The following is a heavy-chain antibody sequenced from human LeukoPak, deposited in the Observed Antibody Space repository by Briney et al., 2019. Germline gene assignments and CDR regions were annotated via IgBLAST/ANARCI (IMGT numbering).Heavy chain of an antibody. CDR1: GYTFTGYY. D-gene: IGHD3-3*01. CDR3: ARALRFLEWPSTGGFDY. V-gene: IGHV1-2*02. Sequence: ASVKVSCKASGYTFTGYYIHWVRQAPGQGLEWMGWINPNSGDTNYAQKFQGRVTMTRDTSISTACMELSRLRSDDTAVYYCARALRFLEWPSTGGFDYWGQGTLVTVSS. J-gene: IGHJ4*02. CDR2: INPNSGDT.